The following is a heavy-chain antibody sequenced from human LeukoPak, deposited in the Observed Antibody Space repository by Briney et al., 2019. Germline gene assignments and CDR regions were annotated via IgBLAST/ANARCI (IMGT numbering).Heavy chain of an antibody. CDR1: GFTFSDYY. CDR3: ARVTYYYDRSGYYENLNQFDY. Sequence: GGSLRLSCAASGFTFSDYYMSWIRQAPGKGLEWVSYISSSGSTIYYADSVKGRFTISRDNAKNSLYLQMNSLRAEDTAVYYCARVTYYYDRSGYYENLNQFDYWGQGTLVTVSS. J-gene: IGHJ4*02. D-gene: IGHD3-22*01. V-gene: IGHV3-11*01. CDR2: ISSSGSTI.